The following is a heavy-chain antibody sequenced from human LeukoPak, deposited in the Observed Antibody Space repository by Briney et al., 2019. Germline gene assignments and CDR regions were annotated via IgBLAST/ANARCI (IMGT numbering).Heavy chain of an antibody. J-gene: IGHJ4*02. CDR1: GFTFSSYA. V-gene: IGHV3-23*01. Sequence: PGGSLRLSCAASGFTFSSYAMSWVRQAPGKGLEWVSAISGSGGSTYYADSVKGRFTISRGNSKNTLYLQMNSLRAEDTAVYYRAMDDFWSGYYNYWGQGTLVTVSS. CDR3: AMDDFWSGYYNY. D-gene: IGHD3-3*01. CDR2: ISGSGGST.